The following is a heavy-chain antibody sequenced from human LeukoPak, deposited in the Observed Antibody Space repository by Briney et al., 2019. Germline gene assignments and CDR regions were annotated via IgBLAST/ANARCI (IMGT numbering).Heavy chain of an antibody. CDR2: IYYSGST. CDR1: GGSISSHC. Sequence: SETLSLTCSVSGGSISSHCWGWVRRPPGKGLEWLACIYYSGSTNYNPSLKSRVTMSVDTSKNQFSLKLSSVTAADTAVYYCARVRGLGVITPYFDYWGQGTLVTVSS. CDR3: ARVRGLGVITPYFDY. D-gene: IGHD3-16*02. V-gene: IGHV4-59*11. J-gene: IGHJ4*02.